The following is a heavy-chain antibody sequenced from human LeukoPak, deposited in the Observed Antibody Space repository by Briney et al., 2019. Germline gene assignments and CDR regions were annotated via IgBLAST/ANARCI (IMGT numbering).Heavy chain of an antibody. CDR1: GYTFTGYY. CDR3: ARDGRNRVRAAGGAFDI. V-gene: IGHV1-2*02. CDR2: INPNSGGT. Sequence: GASVKVSCKASGYTFTGYYMHWVRQAPGQGLEWMGWINPNSGGTNYAQKFQGRVTMTRDTSISTAYMELSRLRSDDTAVYYCARDGRNRVRAAGGAFDIWGQGTMVTVSS. D-gene: IGHD6-25*01. J-gene: IGHJ3*02.